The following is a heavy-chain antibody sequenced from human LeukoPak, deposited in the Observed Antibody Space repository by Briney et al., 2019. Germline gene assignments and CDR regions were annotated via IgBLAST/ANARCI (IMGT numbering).Heavy chain of an antibody. CDR3: ARLPSADYFDY. CDR2: IYADGRT. CDR1: GGSVSRYF. V-gene: IGHV4-4*09. Sequence: PSETLSLTCTVSGGSVSRYFWRWVRQPPGKGLQWIGHIYADGRTKYNPSLESRVAISVDTSKNQFSLKLSSVTAADTAVYYCARLPSADYFDYWGQGTLVTVSS. J-gene: IGHJ4*02.